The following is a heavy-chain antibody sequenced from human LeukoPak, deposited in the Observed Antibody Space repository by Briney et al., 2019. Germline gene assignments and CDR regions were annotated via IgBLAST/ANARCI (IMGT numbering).Heavy chain of an antibody. CDR1: GGSISSNNW. CDR3: ARLGPYYGSGPFYYYYMDV. Sequence: SETLSLTCAVSGGSISSNNWWTWVRQPPGKGLEWIGEINHSGSTNYNPSLKSRVTISVDTSKNQFSLKLSSVTAADTAVYYCARLGPYYGSGPFYYYYMDVWGKGTTVTISS. J-gene: IGHJ6*03. D-gene: IGHD3-10*01. CDR2: INHSGST. V-gene: IGHV4-4*02.